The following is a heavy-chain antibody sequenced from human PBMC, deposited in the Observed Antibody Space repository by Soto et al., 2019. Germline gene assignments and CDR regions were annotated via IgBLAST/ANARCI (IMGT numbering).Heavy chain of an antibody. D-gene: IGHD6-19*01. CDR1: GFTFSSYA. Sequence: GGSLRLSCAASGFTFSSYAMHWVRQAPGKGLEWVAGISWNSGSIGYADSVKGRFTISRDNAKNSLYLQMNSLRAEDTALYYCGKDTGRVAGKALGYWGQGTLVTVSS. J-gene: IGHJ4*02. CDR3: GKDTGRVAGKALGY. CDR2: ISWNSGSI. V-gene: IGHV3-9*01.